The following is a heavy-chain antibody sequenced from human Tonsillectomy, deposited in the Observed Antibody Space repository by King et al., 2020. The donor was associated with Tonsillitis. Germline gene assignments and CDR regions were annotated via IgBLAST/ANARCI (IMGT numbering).Heavy chain of an antibody. CDR3: ARASSYYYDTSGYYPDFDY. D-gene: IGHD3-22*01. CDR1: GFTFSNYW. J-gene: IGHJ4*02. V-gene: IGHV3-7*01. CDR2: IKQVGSEK. Sequence: QLVQSGGGLVQPGGSLRLSCAASGFTFSNYWMSWVRQAPGKGLEWVANIKQVGSEKYYVDSVKGRFTISRDNAKNSLFLQINSLRVEDTAVYYCARASSYYYDTSGYYPDFDYWGQGTLVTVSS.